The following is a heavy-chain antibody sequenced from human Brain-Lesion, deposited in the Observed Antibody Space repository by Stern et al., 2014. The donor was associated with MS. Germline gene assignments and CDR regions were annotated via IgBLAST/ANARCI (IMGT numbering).Heavy chain of an antibody. CDR2: IHPSGSA. CDR1: GGSISSGSDY. V-gene: IGHV4-61*02. D-gene: IGHD5-18*01. Sequence: QVQLQESGPGLVKPSQTLSLTCTVSGGSISSGSDYWSWIRQPVGKGLEWIGRIHPSGSAFYTPSLKGRFPISTDTSMNQFSLELNSATAADTAIYYCASGYRIFDYWGQGILVTVSS. J-gene: IGHJ4*02. CDR3: ASGYRIFDY.